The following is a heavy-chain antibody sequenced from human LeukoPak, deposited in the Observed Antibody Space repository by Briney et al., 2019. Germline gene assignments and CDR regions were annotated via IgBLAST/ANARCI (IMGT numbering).Heavy chain of an antibody. J-gene: IGHJ4*02. CDR2: INPNNGGT. Sequence: GASVKVSCKASGYTFTGYYMHWVRQAPGQGLEWTGWINPNNGGTNYAQKFQGRVTMTRDTSISTAYMELSRLRSDDTAVYYCAREVDYYDTSDYFPLGYWGQGTLVTVSS. V-gene: IGHV1-2*02. D-gene: IGHD3-22*01. CDR1: GYTFTGYY. CDR3: AREVDYYDTSDYFPLGY.